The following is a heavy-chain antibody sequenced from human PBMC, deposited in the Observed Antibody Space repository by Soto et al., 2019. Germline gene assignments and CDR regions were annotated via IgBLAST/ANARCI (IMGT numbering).Heavy chain of an antibody. CDR1: GYMFTSYG. CDR3: ARTEVVAAVVYYYYGMDV. CDR2: ISGYNGHT. J-gene: IGHJ6*02. V-gene: IGHV1-18*04. Sequence: ASVKVSCKTSGYMFTSYGMSWVRQAPGQGLEWMGWISGYNGHTKFAQSFQGRVTMATDTSTSTAYMELRSLTADDSAVYYCARTEVVAAVVYYYYGMDVWGQGTTVTVYS. D-gene: IGHD2-15*01.